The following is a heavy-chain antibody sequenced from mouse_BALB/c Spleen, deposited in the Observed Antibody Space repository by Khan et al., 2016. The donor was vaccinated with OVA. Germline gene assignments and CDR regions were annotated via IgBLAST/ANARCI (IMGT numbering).Heavy chain of an antibody. CDR1: GYSFTSYW. Sequence: VQLQQSGTVLARPGASVKMSCKASGYSFTSYWMYWVKQRPGQGLEWIGGIYPGNSDTDYNQKFTGKAKLTAGTSASTAYMELSSLTSGDSAVYYCTRGGYSSFAYWGQGTLVTVSA. J-gene: IGHJ3*01. V-gene: IGHV1-5*01. CDR2: IYPGNSDT. D-gene: IGHD1-3*01. CDR3: TRGGYSSFAY.